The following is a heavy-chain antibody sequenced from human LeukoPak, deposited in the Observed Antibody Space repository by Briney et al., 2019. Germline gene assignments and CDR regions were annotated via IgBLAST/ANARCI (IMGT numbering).Heavy chain of an antibody. Sequence: TGGSLRLSCAASGFTFSSSWMHWVRQAPGKGLEWVSGVSGSGGNIHYADSVKGRFTISRDNSKNTMYLQMNSLRAEDTAVYYCAKQGFGCWGQGTLVTVSS. J-gene: IGHJ4*02. CDR2: VSGSGGNI. V-gene: IGHV3-23*01. CDR1: GFTFSSSW. CDR3: AKQGFGC.